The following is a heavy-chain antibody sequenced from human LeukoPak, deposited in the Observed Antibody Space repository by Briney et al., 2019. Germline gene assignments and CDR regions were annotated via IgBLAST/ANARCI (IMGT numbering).Heavy chain of an antibody. Sequence: GGSLRLSCAASGFTVSSNYMSWVRQAPGRGLEWVSVIYSGGSTYYADSVKGRFTISRDNSKNTLYLQMNSLRAEDTAVYYCARDSGTPRFHVFDIWGQGTMVTVSS. D-gene: IGHD1-7*01. V-gene: IGHV3-66*01. CDR1: GFTVSSNY. J-gene: IGHJ3*02. CDR3: ARDSGTPRFHVFDI. CDR2: IYSGGST.